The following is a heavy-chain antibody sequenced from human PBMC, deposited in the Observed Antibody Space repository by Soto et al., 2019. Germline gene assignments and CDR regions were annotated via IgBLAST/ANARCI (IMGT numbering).Heavy chain of an antibody. D-gene: IGHD2-15*01. Sequence: ASVKVSCKASGYTFTYNFMHWVRQAPGQGLGWMGIINPSGGTTRAAQKFQGRVTMTRDTSTSTVYMELSSLRSEDTAVYYCARGPHIAVDHYKKYYFDYWGQGTLVTVSS. J-gene: IGHJ4*02. CDR1: GYTFTYNF. CDR2: INPSGGTT. V-gene: IGHV1-46*01. CDR3: ARGPHIAVDHYKKYYFDY.